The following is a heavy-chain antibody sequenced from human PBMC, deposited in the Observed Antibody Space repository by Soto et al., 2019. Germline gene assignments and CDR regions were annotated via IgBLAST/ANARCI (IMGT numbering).Heavy chain of an antibody. J-gene: IGHJ4*02. D-gene: IGHD3-22*01. CDR2: IDPSDSQT. Sequence: PGESLKISCKGSGYSFAGYWVTWVRQKPGKGLEWMGRIDPSDSQTYYSPSFRGHVTISATKSITTVFLQWSSLRASDTAMYYCARQIYDSDTGPNFQYYFDSWGQGTPVTVSS. CDR1: GYSFAGYW. CDR3: ARQIYDSDTGPNFQYYFDS. V-gene: IGHV5-10-1*01.